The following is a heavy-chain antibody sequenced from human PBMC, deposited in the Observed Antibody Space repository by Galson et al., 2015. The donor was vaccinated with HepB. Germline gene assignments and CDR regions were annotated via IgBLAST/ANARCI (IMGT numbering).Heavy chain of an antibody. J-gene: IGHJ5*02. Sequence: SLRLSCAASGFTFSNYRMSWVRQAPGKGLEWVSNIRQDGSEKYYVDSVKGRFTISRDNAKNSLYLQMNSLRAEDTAVYYCAREGGLTMFGVVGNWFDPWGQGTLVTVSS. CDR2: IRQDGSEK. D-gene: IGHD3-3*01. V-gene: IGHV3-7*03. CDR3: AREGGLTMFGVVGNWFDP. CDR1: GFTFSNYR.